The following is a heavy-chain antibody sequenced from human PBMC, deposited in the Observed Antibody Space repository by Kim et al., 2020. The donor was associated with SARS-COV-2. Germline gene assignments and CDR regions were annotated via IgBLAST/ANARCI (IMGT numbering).Heavy chain of an antibody. CDR1: GYTFTAYS. Sequence: ASVKVSCKASGYTFTAYSIHWVRQAPGQSLEWMGWINAGNGNTKYSQNFQGRLIITRDTSANTVDMELSSLRSDDTAIYYCAREGHISGSLGFDNWGRGTLVTISS. D-gene: IGHD6-19*01. CDR3: AREGHISGSLGFDN. J-gene: IGHJ4*02. V-gene: IGHV1-3*01. CDR2: INAGNGNT.